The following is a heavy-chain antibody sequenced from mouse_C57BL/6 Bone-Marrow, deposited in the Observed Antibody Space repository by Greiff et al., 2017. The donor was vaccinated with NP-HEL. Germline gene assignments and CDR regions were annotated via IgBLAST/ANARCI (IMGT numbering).Heavy chain of an antibody. CDR2: LSNGGGST. V-gene: IGHV5-12*01. CDR3: ARHILDY. CDR1: GFTFSDYY. Sequence: EVMLVESGGGLVQPGGSLKLSCAASGFTFSDYYMYWVRQTPEKRLEWVAYLSNGGGSTYYPDTVKGRFTISRDNAKNTLYLQMSRLKSEDTAMYYCARHILDYWGQGTTLTVSS. J-gene: IGHJ2*01.